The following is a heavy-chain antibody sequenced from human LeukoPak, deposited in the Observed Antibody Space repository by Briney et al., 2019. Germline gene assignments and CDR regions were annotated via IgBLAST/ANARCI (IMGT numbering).Heavy chain of an antibody. CDR1: GYIFTNFA. Sequence: ASVKVSCKASGYIFTNFAISWVRQAPGQGLEWMGWISAYNGNTKYTQKLQGRVTMTTDTSTSTAYMELRSLRSDDTAVYYCARVPDYYYYYMDVWGKGTTVTVSS. V-gene: IGHV1-18*01. CDR2: ISAYNGNT. CDR3: ARVPDYYYYYMDV. J-gene: IGHJ6*03.